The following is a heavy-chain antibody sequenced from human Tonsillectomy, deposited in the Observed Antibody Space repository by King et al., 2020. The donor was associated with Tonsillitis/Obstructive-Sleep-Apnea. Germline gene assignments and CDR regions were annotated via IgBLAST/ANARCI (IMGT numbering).Heavy chain of an antibody. V-gene: IGHV3-66*01. CDR1: GFTVSSNY. CDR2: IYSGGST. CDR3: ARFYSYGHDYYYYYYMDV. D-gene: IGHD5-18*01. Sequence: VQLVESGGGLVQPGGSLRLSCAASGFTVSSNYMSWVRQAPGKGLEWVSVIYSGGSTYYADSVKGRFTISRDNSKNTLYLQMNSLRAEDTAVYYCARFYSYGHDYYYYYYMDVWGKGTTVTVSS. J-gene: IGHJ6*03.